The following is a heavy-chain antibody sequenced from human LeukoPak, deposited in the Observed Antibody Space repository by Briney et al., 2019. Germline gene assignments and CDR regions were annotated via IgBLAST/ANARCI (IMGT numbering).Heavy chain of an antibody. CDR1: GGSISSSNW. J-gene: IGHJ5*02. V-gene: IGHV4-4*02. CDR2: IYHSGST. CDR3: ARDRIAVAGTGGWFDP. Sequence: ASGTLSLTCAVSGGSISSSNWWSWVRQPPGKGLEWIGEIYHSGSTNYNPSLKSRVTISVDKSKNQFSLKLSSVTAADTAVYYCARDRIAVAGTGGWFDPWGQGTLVTVSS. D-gene: IGHD6-19*01.